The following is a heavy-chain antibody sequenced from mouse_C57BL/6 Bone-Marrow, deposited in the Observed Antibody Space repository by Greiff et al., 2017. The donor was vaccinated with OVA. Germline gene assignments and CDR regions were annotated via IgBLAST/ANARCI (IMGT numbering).Heavy chain of an antibody. Sequence: QVQLKQPGAELVKPGASVKMSCKASGYTFTSYWITWVKQRPGQGLEWIGDIYPGSGRTNYNEKFKSKATLTVDTSSSTAYMQLSSLTSDDSAVYYCARSGITTVEGDCAMDYWGQGTSVTVSS. CDR2: IYPGSGRT. V-gene: IGHV1-55*01. CDR1: GYTFTSYW. D-gene: IGHD1-1*01. J-gene: IGHJ4*01. CDR3: ARSGITTVEGDCAMDY.